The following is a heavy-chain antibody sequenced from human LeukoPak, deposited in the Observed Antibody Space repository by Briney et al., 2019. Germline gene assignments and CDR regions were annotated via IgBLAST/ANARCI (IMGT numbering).Heavy chain of an antibody. Sequence: QPGGSLRLSCAASGFTFSSYAVNWVRQAPGKGPVWVSDINGDGSSTNYADSVKGRFTISRDNTKNTVYLQMNSLRVEDTAVYYCARKGVVAGNDYWGQGTLVTVSS. CDR1: GFTFSSYA. J-gene: IGHJ4*02. CDR2: INGDGSST. D-gene: IGHD6-19*01. V-gene: IGHV3-74*01. CDR3: ARKGVVAGNDY.